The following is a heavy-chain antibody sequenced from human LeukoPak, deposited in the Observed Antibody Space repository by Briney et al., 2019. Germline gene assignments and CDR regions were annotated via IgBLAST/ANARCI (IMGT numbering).Heavy chain of an antibody. CDR2: ISSSSSYI. CDR3: ARGKAAAGTSAFDI. V-gene: IGHV3-21*01. Sequence: GGSLRLSCAASGFTFSSYSMNWVRQAPGKGLEWVSSISSSSSYIYYADSVKGRFTISRDNAKNSLYLQMNSLRAEDTAVYYCARGKAAAGTSAFDIWGQGTMVTVSS. CDR1: GFTFSSYS. D-gene: IGHD6-13*01. J-gene: IGHJ3*02.